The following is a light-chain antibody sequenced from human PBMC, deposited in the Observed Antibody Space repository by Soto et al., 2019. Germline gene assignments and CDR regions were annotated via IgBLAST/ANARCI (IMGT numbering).Light chain of an antibody. CDR1: QSVSSY. Sequence: EFVLTQSPATLSLSPGKRATLSCRASQSVSSYVAWYQQKPGQAPRLVIYDASSRATGVPPRFSGSGSGTDFTLTISSLEPEDFAVYYCQHRNTFGQGTRLEI. CDR2: DAS. J-gene: IGKJ5*01. CDR3: QHRNT. V-gene: IGKV3-11*01.